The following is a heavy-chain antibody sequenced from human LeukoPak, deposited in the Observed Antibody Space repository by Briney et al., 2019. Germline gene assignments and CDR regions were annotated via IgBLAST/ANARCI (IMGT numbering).Heavy chain of an antibody. Sequence: GGSLRLSCAASGFTFSDYYMSWIRQAPGKGLEWVSYVSTSGTAVYYADSVKGRFTISRDNAKNSLYLQMNSLRVEDTAVYYCAKSPGGYSGPFGDWGQGTLVTVSS. J-gene: IGHJ4*02. V-gene: IGHV3-11*04. D-gene: IGHD5-12*01. CDR1: GFTFSDYY. CDR2: VSTSGTAV. CDR3: AKSPGGYSGPFGD.